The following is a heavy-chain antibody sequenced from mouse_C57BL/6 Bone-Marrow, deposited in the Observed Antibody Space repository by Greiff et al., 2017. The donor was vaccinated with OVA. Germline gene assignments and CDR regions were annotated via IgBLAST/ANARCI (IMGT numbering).Heavy chain of an antibody. Sequence: QVQLQQSGAELARPGASVKMSCKASGYTFTSYTMHWVKQRPGQGLEWIGYINPSSGYTKYNQKFKDKATLTADKSSSTAYMQLSSLTSEDSAVYDCARTPKYYGSSLYFDVGGTGTTVTVSS. CDR1: GYTFTSYT. V-gene: IGHV1-4*01. CDR2: INPSSGYT. CDR3: ARTPKYYGSSLYFDV. D-gene: IGHD1-1*01. J-gene: IGHJ1*03.